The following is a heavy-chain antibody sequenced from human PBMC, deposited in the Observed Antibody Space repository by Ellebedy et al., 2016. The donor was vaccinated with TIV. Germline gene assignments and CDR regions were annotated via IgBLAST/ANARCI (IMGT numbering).Heavy chain of an antibody. J-gene: IGHJ6*03. CDR3: ARGYSSSSYSDYYYYYYMDV. CDR1: GCTFTGYY. CDR2: INPNSGGT. D-gene: IGHD6-6*01. V-gene: IGHV1-2*02. Sequence: ASVKVSXXASGCTFTGYYMHWVRQAPGQGLEWMGWINPNSGGTNYAQKFQGRVTMTRDTSISTAYMELSRLRSDDTAVYYCARGYSSSSYSDYYYYYYMDVWGKGTTVTVSS.